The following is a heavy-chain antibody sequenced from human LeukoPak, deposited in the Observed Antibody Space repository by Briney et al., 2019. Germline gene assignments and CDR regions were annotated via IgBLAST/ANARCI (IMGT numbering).Heavy chain of an antibody. D-gene: IGHD2-15*01. CDR2: ISWNSGSI. CDR1: GFTFDDYA. CDR3: AKDESQFVAAMDY. Sequence: GGSLRLSCAASGFTFDDYAMRWVRQAPGKGLEWVSGISWNSGSIGYADSVKGRFTISRDNAKNSLYLQMNSLRAEDTALYYCAKDESQFVAAMDYWGQGTLVTVSS. V-gene: IGHV3-9*01. J-gene: IGHJ4*02.